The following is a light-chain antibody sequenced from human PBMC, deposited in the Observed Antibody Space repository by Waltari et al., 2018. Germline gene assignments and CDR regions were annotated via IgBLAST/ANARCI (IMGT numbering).Light chain of an antibody. CDR3: AAWDDSLNGFYV. CDR2: SNN. J-gene: IGLJ1*01. V-gene: IGLV1-44*01. Sequence: QSVLTQPPSASGTPGQRVTISCSGSSSNIGGNSVNWYQQLPGTAPNLLTYSNNQRPSGVPVRFSGSKSGTSASLAISGLQSEDEADYYCAAWDDSLNGFYVFGTGTRVTVL. CDR1: SSNIGGNS.